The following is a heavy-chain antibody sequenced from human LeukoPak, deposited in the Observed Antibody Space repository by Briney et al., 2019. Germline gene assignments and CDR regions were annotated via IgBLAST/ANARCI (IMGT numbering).Heavy chain of an antibody. J-gene: IGHJ4*02. D-gene: IGHD5-12*01. CDR2: IYHSGST. Sequence: PSQTLSLTCAVSGGSISSGGYSWSWIRQPPGKGLEWIGYIYHSGSTYYNSSLKSRVTISVDRSKNQFSLKLSSVTAADTAVYYCARSTLSSGYDPFFDYWGQGTLVTVSS. CDR3: ARSTLSSGYDPFFDY. CDR1: GGSISSGGYS. V-gene: IGHV4-30-2*01.